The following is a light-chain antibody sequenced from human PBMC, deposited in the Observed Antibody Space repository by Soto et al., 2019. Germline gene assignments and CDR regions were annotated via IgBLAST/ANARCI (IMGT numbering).Light chain of an antibody. Sequence: DIQMTQSPSSLSASVGDTITITCRASQSVRSYLNCYQQKPGKAPDLLIYTTTSLQSEVPSRFSGSGSETHFTLTITSLQPEDFATYFCQQTYSAPPWTFGPGTK. CDR2: TTT. CDR3: QQTYSAPPWT. J-gene: IGKJ1*01. CDR1: QSVRSY. V-gene: IGKV1-39*01.